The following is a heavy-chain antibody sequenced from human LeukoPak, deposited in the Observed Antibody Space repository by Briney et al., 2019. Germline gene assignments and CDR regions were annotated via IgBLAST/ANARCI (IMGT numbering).Heavy chain of an antibody. CDR1: GGSISSGGYS. J-gene: IGHJ5*02. CDR2: IYHSRST. Sequence: SQTLSLTCAVSGGSISSGGYSWSWIRQPPGKGLEWIGYIYHSRSTYYNPSLKSRVTISVDRSKNQFSLKLSSVTAADTAVYYCARDDGDYHGWFDPWGQGTLVTVSS. CDR3: ARDDGDYHGWFDP. D-gene: IGHD4-17*01. V-gene: IGHV4-30-2*01.